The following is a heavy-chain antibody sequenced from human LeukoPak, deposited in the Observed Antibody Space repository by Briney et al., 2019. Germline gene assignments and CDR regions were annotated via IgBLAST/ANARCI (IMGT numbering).Heavy chain of an antibody. J-gene: IGHJ3*02. D-gene: IGHD3-16*02. CDR3: ARLINPWGDYVWGSYRYTLYDAFDI. CDR2: IIPIFGTA. V-gene: IGHV1-69*06. Sequence: GASVKVSCKASGGTFSSYAISWVRQAPGQGLEWMGGIIPIFGTANYAQKFQGRVTITADKSTSTAYMELSSLRSEDTAVYYCARLINPWGDYVWGSYRYTLYDAFDIWGQGTMVTVSS. CDR1: GGTFSSYA.